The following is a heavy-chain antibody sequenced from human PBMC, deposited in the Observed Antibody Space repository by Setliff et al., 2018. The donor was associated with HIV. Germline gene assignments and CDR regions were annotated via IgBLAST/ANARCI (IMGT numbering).Heavy chain of an antibody. V-gene: IGHV1-69*13. Sequence: SVKVSCKASGGTFSSFAINWVRQAPGQGLEWMGGIIPIFGTTNYAPMFHGRVTITADESTNTAYMELNSLRSEDTAFYYCTLGYCSVGSCYSVDFDYWGQGTLVTVSS. D-gene: IGHD2-15*01. CDR1: GGTFSSFA. CDR3: TLGYCSVGSCYSVDFDY. CDR2: IIPIFGTT. J-gene: IGHJ4*02.